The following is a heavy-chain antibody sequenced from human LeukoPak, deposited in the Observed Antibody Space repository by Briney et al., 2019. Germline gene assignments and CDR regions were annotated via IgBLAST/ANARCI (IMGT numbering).Heavy chain of an antibody. D-gene: IGHD6-19*01. J-gene: IGHJ1*01. CDR3: ARDSSVAVAGTGVKYFQH. V-gene: IGHV1-69*04. CDR2: IIPILGIA. CDR1: GGTFSSYA. Sequence: GSSVTVSCTASGGTFSSYAISWVRQAPGQGLEWMGRIIPILGIANYAQKFQGRVTITADKSMSTAYMELSSLRSEDTAVYYCARDSSVAVAGTGVKYFQHWGQGTLVTVSS.